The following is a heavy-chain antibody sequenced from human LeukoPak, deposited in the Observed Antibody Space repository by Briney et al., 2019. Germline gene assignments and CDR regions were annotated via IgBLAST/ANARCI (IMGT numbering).Heavy chain of an antibody. CDR2: INPNSGGA. D-gene: IGHD1-14*01. J-gene: IGHJ4*02. Sequence: ASVKVSCKASGYTFTAYYMNWVRQAPGQGLEWMGWINPNSGGADYAQKFQGRIRMTRDTSISTAYMELSRLTSDDTAVYYCARYGVPDRNYLDNWGQGTLVTVSS. V-gene: IGHV1-2*02. CDR3: ARYGVPDRNYLDN. CDR1: GYTFTAYY.